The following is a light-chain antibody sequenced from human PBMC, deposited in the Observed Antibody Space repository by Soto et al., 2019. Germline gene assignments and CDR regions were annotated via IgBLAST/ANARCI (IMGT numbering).Light chain of an antibody. CDR1: QGISNY. Sequence: DTQMTQSPSSLSASVGDRVSITCRASQGISNYLAWYQQKPGKVPKLLMYAASTLRSGVPSRFSGSGSGTDFTLIISSLQPEDVATYYCQKYNSAPWTFGQGTKVEIK. J-gene: IGKJ1*01. CDR3: QKYNSAPWT. V-gene: IGKV1-27*01. CDR2: AAS.